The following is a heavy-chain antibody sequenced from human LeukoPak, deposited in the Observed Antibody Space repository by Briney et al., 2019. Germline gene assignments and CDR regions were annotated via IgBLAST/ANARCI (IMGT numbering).Heavy chain of an antibody. CDR1: GFTFSSYG. CDR3: AKDSTAGDYVWGSYRYFDY. CDR2: ISGSGGST. Sequence: GGTLRLSCAASGFTFSSYGMSWVRQAPGKGLEWVSAISGSGGSTYYADSVKGRFTISRDNSKNTLYLQMNSLRAEDTAVYYCAKDSTAGDYVWGSYRYFDYWGQGTLVTVSS. V-gene: IGHV3-23*01. D-gene: IGHD3-16*02. J-gene: IGHJ4*02.